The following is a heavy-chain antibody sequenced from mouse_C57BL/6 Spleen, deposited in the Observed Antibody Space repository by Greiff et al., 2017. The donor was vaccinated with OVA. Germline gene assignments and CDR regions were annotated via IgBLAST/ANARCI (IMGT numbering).Heavy chain of an antibody. CDR1: GYTFTSYW. V-gene: IGHV1-59*01. J-gene: IGHJ3*01. CDR3: ARTAQATSPFAY. Sequence: QVQLKQPGAELVRPGTSVKLSCKASGYTFTSYWMHWVKQRPGQGLEWIGVIDPSDSYTNYNQKFKGKATLTVDTSSSTAYMQLSSLTSEDSAVYYCARTAQATSPFAYWGQGTLVTVSA. D-gene: IGHD3-2*02. CDR2: IDPSDSYT.